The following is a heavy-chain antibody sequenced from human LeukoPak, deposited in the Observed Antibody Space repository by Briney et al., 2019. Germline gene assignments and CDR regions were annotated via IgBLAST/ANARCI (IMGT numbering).Heavy chain of an antibody. CDR1: GFTVSSNY. Sequence: PGGSLRLSCAASGFTVSSNYMSWVRQAPGKGLEWAPVIYSGGSTYYADSVKGRFTISRDNSKNTLYLQMNSLRAEDTAVYYCAREVAARPNYYYYYMDVWGKGTTVTVSS. V-gene: IGHV3-53*01. D-gene: IGHD6-6*01. J-gene: IGHJ6*03. CDR2: IYSGGST. CDR3: AREVAARPNYYYYYMDV.